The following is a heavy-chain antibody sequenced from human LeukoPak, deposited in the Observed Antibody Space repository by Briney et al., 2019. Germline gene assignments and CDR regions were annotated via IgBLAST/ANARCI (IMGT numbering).Heavy chain of an antibody. V-gene: IGHV3-21*01. J-gene: IGHJ3*02. CDR3: ARGGWIDAFDI. CDR1: GFTFSSYS. Sequence: GGSLRLSCAASGFTFSSYSMNWVRQAPGKGLEWVSSISSSSSYIYYADSVKGRFTISRDNAKNSLYPQMNSLRAEDTAVYYCARGGWIDAFDIWGQGTMVTVSS. CDR2: ISSSSSYI. D-gene: IGHD6-19*01.